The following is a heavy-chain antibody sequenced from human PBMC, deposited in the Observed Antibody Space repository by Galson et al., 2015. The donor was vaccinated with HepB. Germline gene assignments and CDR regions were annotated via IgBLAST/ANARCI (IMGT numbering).Heavy chain of an antibody. Sequence: SLRLSCAASGLTFSSYAMSWVRQAPGKGLEWVSAISGSGGSTYYADSVKGRFAISRDNSKNTLYLQMNSLRAEDTAVYYCAKDPSFYSSSWYSYYYYYYMNVWGKGTTVTVSS. CDR3: AKDPSFYSSSWYSYYYYYYMNV. CDR1: GLTFSSYA. D-gene: IGHD6-13*01. V-gene: IGHV3-23*01. CDR2: ISGSGGST. J-gene: IGHJ6*03.